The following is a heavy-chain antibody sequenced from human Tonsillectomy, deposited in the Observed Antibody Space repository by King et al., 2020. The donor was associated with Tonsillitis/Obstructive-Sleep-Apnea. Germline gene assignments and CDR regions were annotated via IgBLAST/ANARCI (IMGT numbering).Heavy chain of an antibody. CDR3: AREITFDAFDI. CDR2: IDHSGST. CDR1: GGSFSGYY. V-gene: IGHV4-34*01. Sequence: VQLQQWGAGLLKPSETLSLTCAVYGGSFSGYYWSWIRQPPGKGLEWIGEIDHSGSTNYNPSLKSRVTITADTSKTQFSLKLTSVTAADTAVYYCAREITFDAFDIWGQGTMVTVSS. D-gene: IGHD3-16*01. J-gene: IGHJ3*02.